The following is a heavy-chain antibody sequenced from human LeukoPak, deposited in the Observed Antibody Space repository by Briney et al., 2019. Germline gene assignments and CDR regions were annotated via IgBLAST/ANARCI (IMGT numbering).Heavy chain of an antibody. V-gene: IGHV3-23*01. CDR1: GFTFSSYG. CDR3: AKDGLYSSGWYYWFDP. J-gene: IGHJ5*02. CDR2: MNGNGGRI. D-gene: IGHD6-19*01. Sequence: GGSLRLSCAASGFTFSSYGMAWVRQAPGKGLELVSGMNGNGGRIYYADSVKGRLTISRDNSKNTLYLQMNSLRAEDTAVYYCAKDGLYSSGWYYWFDPWGQGTLVTVSS.